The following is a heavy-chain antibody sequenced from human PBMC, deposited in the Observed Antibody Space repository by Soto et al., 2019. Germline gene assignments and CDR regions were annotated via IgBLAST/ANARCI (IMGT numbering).Heavy chain of an antibody. CDR3: TTDYGGNSFYEAFDI. Sequence: PGGSLRLSCAASGFTFSNAWMSWVRQAPGKGLEWVGRIKSKTDGGTTDYAAPVKGRFTISRDDSKNTLYLQMNSLKTEDTAVYYCTTDYGGNSFYEAFDIWGQGTMVTVSS. J-gene: IGHJ3*02. D-gene: IGHD4-17*01. V-gene: IGHV3-15*01. CDR1: GFTFSNAW. CDR2: IKSKTDGGTT.